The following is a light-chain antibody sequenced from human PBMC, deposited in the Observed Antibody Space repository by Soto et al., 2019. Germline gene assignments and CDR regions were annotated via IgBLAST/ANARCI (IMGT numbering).Light chain of an antibody. J-gene: IGKJ1*01. V-gene: IGKV1-17*01. CDR1: QGIRND. CDR3: QQGTSFPWT. CDR2: AAS. Sequence: IQMTQSPSSLSASVGDRVTITCRASQGIRNDLGWYQQKPGKAPRLLIYAASSLQSGVPSRFRGSGSGTDFTFTISGLHTEAFATYYCQQGTSFPWTCGHGAK.